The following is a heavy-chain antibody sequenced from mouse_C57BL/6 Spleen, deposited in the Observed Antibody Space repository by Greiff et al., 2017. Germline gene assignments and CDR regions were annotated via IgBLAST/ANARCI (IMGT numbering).Heavy chain of an antibody. CDR1: GYTFTDYY. D-gene: IGHD2-5*01. J-gene: IGHJ2*01. Sequence: DVKLQESGPVLVKPGASVKMSCKASGYTFTDYYMNWVKQSHGKSLEWIGVINPYNGGTSYNQKFKGKATLTVDKSSSTAYMELNSLTSEYSAVYYCARPYSNYHVDYWGQGTTRTVSS. CDR3: ARPYSNYHVDY. V-gene: IGHV1-19*01. CDR2: INPYNGGT.